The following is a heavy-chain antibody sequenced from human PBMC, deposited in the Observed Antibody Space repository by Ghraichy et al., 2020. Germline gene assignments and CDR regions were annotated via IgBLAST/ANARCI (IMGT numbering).Heavy chain of an antibody. CDR3: ASGQHSGYETPYYFDY. CDR2: IIPIFGTA. D-gene: IGHD5-12*01. V-gene: IGHV1-69*05. Sequence: SVKVSCKASGGTFSSYAISWVRQAPGQGLEWMGGIIPIFGTANYAQKFQGRVTITTDESTSTAYMELSSLRSEDTAVYYCASGQHSGYETPYYFDYWGQGTLVTVSS. J-gene: IGHJ4*02. CDR1: GGTFSSYA.